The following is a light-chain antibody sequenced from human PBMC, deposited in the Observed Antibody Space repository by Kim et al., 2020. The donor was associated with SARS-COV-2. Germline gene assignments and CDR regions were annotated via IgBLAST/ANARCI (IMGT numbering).Light chain of an antibody. CDR3: ASYAGRYTPYV. V-gene: IGLV2-11*01. J-gene: IGLJ1*01. Sequence: SDTNSCTETSSDIGNYNYVSWYQQHPRKAPKFLIYDVTKRPSGVPDRFCGCKTGNTASPTISGLQAEDEADYYCASYAGRYTPYVFGAGTKVTVL. CDR2: DVT. CDR1: SSDIGNYNY.